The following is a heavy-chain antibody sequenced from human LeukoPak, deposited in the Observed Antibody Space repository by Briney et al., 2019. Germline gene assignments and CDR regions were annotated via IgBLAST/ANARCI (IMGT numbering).Heavy chain of an antibody. CDR3: ARVSGAVTTFYYYYYMDV. J-gene: IGHJ6*03. CDR2: ISYDGSNE. D-gene: IGHD4-17*01. V-gene: IGHV3-30*04. CDR1: GFTFSSYV. Sequence: GRSLRLSCAASGFTFSSYVMHWVRQAPGKGLEWVAIISYDGSNEYYADSVKGRFTISRDNAKNSLYLQMNSLRAEDTAVYYCARVSGAVTTFYYYYYMDVWGKGTTVTVSS.